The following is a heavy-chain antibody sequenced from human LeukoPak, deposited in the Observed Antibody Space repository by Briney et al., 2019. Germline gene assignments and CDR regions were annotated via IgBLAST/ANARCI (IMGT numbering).Heavy chain of an antibody. V-gene: IGHV4-34*01. CDR3: ARAPRDRGYCGATSCFEYMDV. J-gene: IGHJ6*03. CDR1: GGSFSGYY. Sequence: SETLSLTCAVYGGSFSGYYWSWIRQPPGKGLEWIGEINHSGSTNYNPSLKSRVTISVDTSKNQFSLKVTSVTAADTAVYYCARAPRDRGYCGATSCFEYMDVWGRGTTVTISS. D-gene: IGHD2-2*01. CDR2: INHSGST.